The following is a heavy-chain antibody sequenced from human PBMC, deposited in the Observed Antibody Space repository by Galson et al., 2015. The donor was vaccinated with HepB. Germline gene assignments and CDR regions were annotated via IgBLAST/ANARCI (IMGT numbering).Heavy chain of an antibody. J-gene: IGHJ4*02. CDR1: GFTFSSYA. V-gene: IGHV3-23*01. Sequence: SLRLSCAASGFTFSSYAMSWVRRAPGKGLEWVSAISGSGDITYYADSVKGRFTISRDNSKNTLYLQMNSLRAEDTAVYYCAKDRGAVAASIDYWGQGTLVTVSS. CDR2: ISGSGDIT. D-gene: IGHD4-23*01. CDR3: AKDRGAVAASIDY.